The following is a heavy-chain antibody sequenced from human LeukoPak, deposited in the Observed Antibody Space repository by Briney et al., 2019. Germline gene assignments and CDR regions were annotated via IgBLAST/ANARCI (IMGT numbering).Heavy chain of an antibody. CDR3: ARQSIAARYYYYYMDV. V-gene: IGHV4-30-2*01. D-gene: IGHD6-6*01. Sequence: SQTLSLTCAVSGGSISSGGYSWSWIRQPPGKGLEWIGYIYHSGSTYYNPSLKSRVTISVDRSKNQFSLKLSSVTAADTAVYYCARQSIAARYYYYYMDVWGKGTTVTVSS. J-gene: IGHJ6*03. CDR2: IYHSGST. CDR1: GGSISSGGYS.